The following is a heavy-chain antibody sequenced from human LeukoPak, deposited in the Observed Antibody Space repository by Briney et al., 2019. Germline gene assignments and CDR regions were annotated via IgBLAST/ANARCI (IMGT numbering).Heavy chain of an antibody. V-gene: IGHV3-30-3*01. CDR2: ISYEGSNK. CDR1: EFTFSIYA. D-gene: IGHD5-18*01. Sequence: HPGRSLRLSCAASEFTFSIYAMHWVRQAPGKGLEWVAVISYEGSNKYYADSVKGRFTISRDNSKNALYLEMNSLRPEDTAVYYCARYPTAMVSFDYWGQGTLVTVSS. CDR3: ARYPTAMVSFDY. J-gene: IGHJ4*02.